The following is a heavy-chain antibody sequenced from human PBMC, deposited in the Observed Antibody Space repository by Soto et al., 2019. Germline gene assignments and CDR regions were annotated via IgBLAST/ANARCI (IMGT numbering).Heavy chain of an antibody. Sequence: PSETLSLTCAVSGDSISSSVWWTWVRQPPGKGLEWIGEVFHTGDTYFNPSFRSRVAMSVDKSTNEFSLKVTSVTAADTAIYYCARKAWVRFDYWGQGALVTGSS. CDR3: ARKAWVRFDY. V-gene: IGHV4-4*02. J-gene: IGHJ4*02. D-gene: IGHD7-27*01. CDR1: GDSISSSVW. CDR2: VFHTGDT.